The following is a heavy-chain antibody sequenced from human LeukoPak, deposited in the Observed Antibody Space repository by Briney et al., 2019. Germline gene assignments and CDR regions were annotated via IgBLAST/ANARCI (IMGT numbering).Heavy chain of an antibody. CDR3: ARAYSTAAAGTGQFDY. D-gene: IGHD6-13*01. J-gene: IGHJ4*02. Sequence: GRSLRLSCAASGFTFSSYAMHWVRQAPGKGLEWVAVIPYDGSNKYYADSVKGRFTISRDNSKNTLYLQMNSLRAEDTAVYYCARAYSTAAAGTGQFDYWGQGTLVTVSS. CDR1: GFTFSSYA. V-gene: IGHV3-30-3*01. CDR2: IPYDGSNK.